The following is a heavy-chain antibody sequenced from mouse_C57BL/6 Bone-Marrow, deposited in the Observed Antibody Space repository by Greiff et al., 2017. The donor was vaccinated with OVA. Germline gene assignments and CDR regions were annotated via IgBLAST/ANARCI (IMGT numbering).Heavy chain of an antibody. CDR1: GYTFPRYG. CDR3: ARFEYDVGDN. D-gene: IGHD2-12*01. J-gene: IGHJ2*01. V-gene: IGHV1-81*01. Sequence: QVQLQQSGAELARPGASVQLSCKASGYTFPRYGLSWVKQRTGQGLVWIGEIYPRSGITYYNEKFKGKATLTADKSSSTTYMELRSLTAEESAVYFGARFEYDVGDNWGQGTTLTVSS. CDR2: IYPRSGIT.